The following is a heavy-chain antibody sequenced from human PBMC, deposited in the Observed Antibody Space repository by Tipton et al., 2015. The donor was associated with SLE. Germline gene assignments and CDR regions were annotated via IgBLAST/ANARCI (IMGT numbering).Heavy chain of an antibody. CDR1: GYTFTSYD. J-gene: IGHJ4*02. D-gene: IGHD2-15*01. Sequence: QSGPEVKKPGASVKVSCKASGYTFTSYDINWVRQATGQGLEWMGWMNPNSGDAGYALKFQRRVTMTRNISKSTAYMELSSLRSEDTAVYYCARRWDCSGGSCQGSFGYWGQGTLVTVSS. CDR3: ARRWDCSGGSCQGSFGY. CDR2: MNPNSGDA. V-gene: IGHV1-8*01.